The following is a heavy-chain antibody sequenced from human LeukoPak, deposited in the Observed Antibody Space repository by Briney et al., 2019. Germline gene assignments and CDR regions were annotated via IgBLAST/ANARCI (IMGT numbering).Heavy chain of an antibody. V-gene: IGHV4-34*01. CDR3: ARDSERGITGTTWIDY. Sequence: SETLSLTCAVYGGSFSGYYWSWIRQPPGKGLEWIGEINHSGSTNYNPSLKSRVTISVDTSKNQFSLKLSSVTAADTAVYYCARDSERGITGTTWIDYWGQGTLVTVSS. J-gene: IGHJ4*02. CDR2: INHSGST. D-gene: IGHD1-7*01. CDR1: GGSFSGYY.